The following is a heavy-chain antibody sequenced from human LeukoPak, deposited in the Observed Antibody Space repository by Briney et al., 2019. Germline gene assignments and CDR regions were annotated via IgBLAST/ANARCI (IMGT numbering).Heavy chain of an antibody. CDR1: GASFNSYY. CDR2: IYYSGNT. Sequence: PSETLSLTCTVSGASFNSYYWSWIRQPPGKRLEWIGYIYYSGNTKYNPSLKSRVTISVDTSKNQFSLKVNSVTAADTAVYYCATTPGYSSGCDYWGQGTLVTVSS. J-gene: IGHJ4*02. D-gene: IGHD6-19*01. CDR3: ATTPGYSSGCDY. V-gene: IGHV4-59*08.